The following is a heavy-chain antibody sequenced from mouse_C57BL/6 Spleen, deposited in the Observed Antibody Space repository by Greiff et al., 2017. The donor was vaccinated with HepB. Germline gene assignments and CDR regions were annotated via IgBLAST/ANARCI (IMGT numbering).Heavy chain of an antibody. Sequence: VQLQQPGAELVRPGTSVKLSCKASGYTFTSYWMHWVKQRPGQGLEWIGVIDPSDSYTNYNQKFKGKATLTVDTSSSTAYMQLSSLTSEDSAVYYCARGGLLKGYWGQGTTLTVSS. CDR2: IDPSDSYT. V-gene: IGHV1-59*01. CDR3: ARGGLLKGY. J-gene: IGHJ2*01. D-gene: IGHD1-1*01. CDR1: GYTFTSYW.